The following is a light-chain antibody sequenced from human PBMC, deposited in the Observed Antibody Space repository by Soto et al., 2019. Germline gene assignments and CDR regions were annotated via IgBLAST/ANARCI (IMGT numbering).Light chain of an antibody. CDR2: DVT. Sequence: QSVLTQPASVSASPVQSIAISSTGTNRDVGGYNFVSWYQHHPGKAPKLLIYDVTYRPSAVSDRFSASNSGNTASLTISGLQTEDEADYYCSSHTSSRTLVFGTGTKVTVL. J-gene: IGLJ1*01. CDR3: SSHTSSRTLV. CDR1: NRDVGGYNF. V-gene: IGLV2-14*03.